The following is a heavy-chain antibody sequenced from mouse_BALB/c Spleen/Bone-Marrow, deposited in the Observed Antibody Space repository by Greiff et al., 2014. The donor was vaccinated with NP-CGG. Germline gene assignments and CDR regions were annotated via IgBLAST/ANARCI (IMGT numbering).Heavy chain of an antibody. J-gene: IGHJ3*01. V-gene: IGHV1-18*01. CDR2: INPNNGGT. Sequence: SGPELVKPGASVKISCKTSGYTFTEYTMHWVKQSHGKSLEWIGGINPNNGGTSYNQKFKGKATLTVDESSSTAYMELRSLTSEDSAVYYCARSYGYERSWFAYWGQGTLVTVSA. CDR3: ARSYGYERSWFAY. D-gene: IGHD2-2*01. CDR1: GYTFTEYT.